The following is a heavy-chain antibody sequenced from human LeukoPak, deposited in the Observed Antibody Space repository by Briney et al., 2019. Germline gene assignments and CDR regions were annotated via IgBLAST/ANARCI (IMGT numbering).Heavy chain of an antibody. V-gene: IGHV4-59*01. CDR2: IYYSGST. D-gene: IGHD2-2*01. CDR1: GASMSDYY. CDR3: ARDLRGTSCYDY. J-gene: IGHJ4*02. Sequence: PSQTLSLTCTVAGASMSDYYGSWIRQPPGKGLEWIGYIYYSGSTNYNPSLKSRVTISVDTSKNQFSLKLSSVTAADTAVYYCARDLRGTSCYDYWGQGTLVTVAS.